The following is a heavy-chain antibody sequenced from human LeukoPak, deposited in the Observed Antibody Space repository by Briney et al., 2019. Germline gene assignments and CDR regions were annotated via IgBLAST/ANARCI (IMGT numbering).Heavy chain of an antibody. CDR3: ARENSGSYREFDY. Sequence: SETLSLTCAASGGPISSYYWSWIRQPAGKGLEWIGRIYTSGSTNYNPSLKSRVTMSVDTPKNQFSLKLSSVTAADTAVFYCARENSGSYREFDYWGQGTLVTVSS. V-gene: IGHV4-4*07. D-gene: IGHD1-26*01. J-gene: IGHJ4*02. CDR1: GGPISSYY. CDR2: IYTSGST.